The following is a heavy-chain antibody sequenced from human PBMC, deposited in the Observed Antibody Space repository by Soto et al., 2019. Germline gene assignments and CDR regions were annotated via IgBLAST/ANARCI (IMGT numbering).Heavy chain of an antibody. CDR2: INSDGSVS. CDR1: GFTFSNYW. V-gene: IGHV3-74*02. CDR3: ARGDCVGGTCYSLAGSFYYYLDV. Sequence: EVQPVESGGGLVQPGGSVRLSCAASGFTFSNYWMYWVRQAPGKGLEWVSRINSDGSVSSHADSVRGRLTISRDNVKNTLYLHMDSLRAEDTAVYFCARGDCVGGTCYSLAGSFYYYLDVWGKGTTVTVFS. J-gene: IGHJ6*03. D-gene: IGHD2-15*01.